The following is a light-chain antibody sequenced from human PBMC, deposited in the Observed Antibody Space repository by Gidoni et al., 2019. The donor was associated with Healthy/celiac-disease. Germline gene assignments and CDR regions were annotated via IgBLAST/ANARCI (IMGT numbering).Light chain of an antibody. CDR2: KAS. Sequence: DIQITQSPSTLSASVGDRVTITCRASQSISSWLAWYQQKPVKAPKLLIYKASSLESGVPSRFSGSGSGTEFTLTISSLQPDDCATYYCQQYNSYSGLTFGGGTKVEIK. CDR1: QSISSW. CDR3: QQYNSYSGLT. J-gene: IGKJ4*01. V-gene: IGKV1-5*03.